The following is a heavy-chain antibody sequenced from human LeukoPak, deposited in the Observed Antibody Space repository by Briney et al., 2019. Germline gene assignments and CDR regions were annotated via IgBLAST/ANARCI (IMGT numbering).Heavy chain of an antibody. D-gene: IGHD3-3*01. CDR1: GFTFTTYS. CDR2: ISSSSATI. J-gene: IGHJ6*03. Sequence: GGSLRLSCAASGFTFTTYSMNWVRQAPGQGLEWISYISSSSATIYYADSVKGRFTISRDNAKNSLYLQMDSLRAEDTAVYYCARITIFGVVVTGYMDVWGKGTTVTVSS. V-gene: IGHV3-48*04. CDR3: ARITIFGVVVTGYMDV.